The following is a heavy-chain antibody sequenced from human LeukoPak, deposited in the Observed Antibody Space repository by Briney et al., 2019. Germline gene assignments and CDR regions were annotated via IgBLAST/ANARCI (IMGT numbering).Heavy chain of an antibody. J-gene: IGHJ4*02. CDR2: IYSGDST. CDR3: ARGGYGSGLFDY. CDR1: GFTVTGSY. D-gene: IGHD3-10*01. Sequence: GGSLRLSCSASGFTVTGSYVSWVRQAPGKGLEWVSVIYSGDSTYYADPVKGRFTFSRDNSKNTLYLQMNSLTAEDTAVYYCARGGYGSGLFDYWGQGALVTVSS. V-gene: IGHV3-66*01.